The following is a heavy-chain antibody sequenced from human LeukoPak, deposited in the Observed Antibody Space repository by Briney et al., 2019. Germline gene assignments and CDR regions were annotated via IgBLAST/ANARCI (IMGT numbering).Heavy chain of an antibody. Sequence: SETLSLTCTVSGDSISSYYWSWIRQSPGKGLESIGYIYYTGSTSYNPSLKSRVTISVDTSKNRFSLRLSSVTPAVTAVYYCTRRYYFGSGSYSLDYWGPGTLITVSS. J-gene: IGHJ4*02. D-gene: IGHD3-10*01. CDR2: IYYTGST. V-gene: IGHV4-59*08. CDR1: GDSISSYY. CDR3: TRRYYFGSGSYSLDY.